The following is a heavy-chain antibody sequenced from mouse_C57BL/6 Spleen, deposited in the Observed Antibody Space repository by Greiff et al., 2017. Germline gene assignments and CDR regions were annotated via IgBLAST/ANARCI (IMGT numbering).Heavy chain of an antibody. J-gene: IGHJ2*01. CDR2: FYPGSGSI. Sequence: QVQLKQSGAELVKPGASVKLSCKASGYTFTEYTIHWVKQRSGQGLEWIGWFYPGSGSIKYNEKFKDKATLTADKSSSTVYMELSRLTSGDSAVYFCARHEDYGSIPYYFDYWGQGTTLTVSS. CDR3: ARHEDYGSIPYYFDY. V-gene: IGHV1-62-2*01. CDR1: GYTFTEYT. D-gene: IGHD1-1*01.